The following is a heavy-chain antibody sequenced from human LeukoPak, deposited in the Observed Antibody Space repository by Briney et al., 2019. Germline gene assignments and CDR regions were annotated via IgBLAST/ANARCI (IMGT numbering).Heavy chain of an antibody. D-gene: IGHD5-18*01. J-gene: IGHJ4*02. CDR2: ISSSSNYI. Sequence: GGSLRLSCAASGFTFTTYSMNWVRQAPGKGLEWVSSISSSSNYIYYADSVKGRFTISRDNAQSSLYLQMNSLRAEDTAVYYCARCGLGGIQLWLLPFGYWGQGTLVTVSS. CDR1: GFTFTTYS. V-gene: IGHV3-21*06. CDR3: ARCGLGGIQLWLLPFGY.